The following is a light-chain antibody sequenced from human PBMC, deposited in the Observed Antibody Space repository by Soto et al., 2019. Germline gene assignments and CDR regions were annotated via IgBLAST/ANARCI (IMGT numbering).Light chain of an antibody. Sequence: DIQMTQSPSTQSASVGDRVIITCRASQSIKSWLAWYQQKPGKAPKLLIYDASSLEGGVPSRFSGSGFGTEFTLTINSLQPDDFATYYCQQYNSYPRTYGQGTKVDIK. CDR3: QQYNSYPRT. CDR2: DAS. J-gene: IGKJ1*01. V-gene: IGKV1-5*01. CDR1: QSIKSW.